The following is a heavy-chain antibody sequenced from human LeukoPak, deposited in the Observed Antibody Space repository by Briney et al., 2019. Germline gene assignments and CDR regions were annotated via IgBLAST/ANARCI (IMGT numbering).Heavy chain of an antibody. Sequence: GGSLRLSCAASGFGFGQYEMNWVRQAPGKGLEWVAYISVRAGTIYYGDSAEGRFTISRDDAKNSLYLQMNGLRVEDTAIYYCAKDFPHYYEVPHGMDVWGQGTTVTV. J-gene: IGHJ6*02. CDR3: AKDFPHYYEVPHGMDV. CDR1: GFGFGQYE. CDR2: ISVRAGTI. V-gene: IGHV3-48*03. D-gene: IGHD3-22*01.